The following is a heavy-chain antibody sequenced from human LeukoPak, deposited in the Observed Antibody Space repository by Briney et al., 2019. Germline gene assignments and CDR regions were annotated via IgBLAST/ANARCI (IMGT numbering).Heavy chain of an antibody. D-gene: IGHD2-2*01. J-gene: IGHJ3*02. V-gene: IGHV3-48*01. CDR3: ARDIGGYCSSTSCYFSFTDAFDI. CDR1: GFTFSSYS. CDR2: ISSSSSTI. Sequence: GGSLRLSCAASGFTFSSYSMNWVRQAPGKGLEWVSYISSSSSTIYYADSVKGRFTISRDNAKNSLYLQMNSLRAEDTAVYYCARDIGGYCSSTSCYFSFTDAFDIWGQGTMVTVSS.